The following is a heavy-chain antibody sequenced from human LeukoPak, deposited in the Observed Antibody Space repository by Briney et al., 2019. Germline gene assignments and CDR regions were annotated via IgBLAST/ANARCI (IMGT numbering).Heavy chain of an antibody. Sequence: ASVKVSCKASGGTFSSYAISWVRQAPGQGLEWMGGIIPIFGTANYAQKFQGRVTITADESTSTAYMGLSSLRSEDTAVYYCASDLWAPQDRYYYYYGMDVWGQGTTVTVSS. CDR1: GGTFSSYA. V-gene: IGHV1-69*13. J-gene: IGHJ6*02. CDR2: IIPIFGTA. CDR3: ASDLWAPQDRYYYYYGMDV. D-gene: IGHD3-16*01.